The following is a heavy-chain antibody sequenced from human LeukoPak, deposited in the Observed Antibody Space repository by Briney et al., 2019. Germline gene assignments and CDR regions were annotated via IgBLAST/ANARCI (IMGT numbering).Heavy chain of an antibody. D-gene: IGHD3-10*02. J-gene: IGHJ6*04. CDR3: ARTAVSSGYVGKNYYYYGMDV. CDR2: IDPSDSYT. CDR1: GYSFTSQW. Sequence: GESLKISCKGSGYSFTSQWISWVRQMPGKGLEWMGRIDPSDSYTSYSPSFQGHVTMSADKSINTAYLQWSSLKASDTAMYYCARTAVSSGYVGKNYYYYGMDVWGKWTMVTVSS. V-gene: IGHV5-10-1*01.